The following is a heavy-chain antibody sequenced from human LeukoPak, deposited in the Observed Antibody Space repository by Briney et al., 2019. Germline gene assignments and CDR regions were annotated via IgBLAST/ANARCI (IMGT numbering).Heavy chain of an antibody. D-gene: IGHD5-18*01. CDR2: TRNKANSYTT. CDR3: ASGYSYGSHY. CDR1: GFTFTNAW. J-gene: IGHJ4*02. V-gene: IGHV3-72*01. Sequence: GGSLRLSCAASGFTFTNAWMNWVRQAPGKGLEWVGRTRNKANSYTTEYAASVKGRFTISRDDSQNSLYLQMNSLKTEDTAVYYCASGYSYGSHYWGQGTLVTVSS.